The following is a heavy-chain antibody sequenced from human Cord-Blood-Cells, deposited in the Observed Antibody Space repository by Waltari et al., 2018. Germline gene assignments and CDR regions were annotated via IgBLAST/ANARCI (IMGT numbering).Heavy chain of an antibody. CDR1: GFTFSSSD. V-gene: IGHV3-13*01. J-gene: IGHJ3*02. CDR2: IGTAGDT. Sequence: EVQLVESGGGLVQPGGSLRLSCAASGFTFSSSDMPWVRQATGKGLEWVSAIGTAGDTYYPGSVKGRFTISRENAKNSLYLQMNSLRAGDTAVYYCASSSGSYGGVAFDIWGQGTMVTVSS. CDR3: ASSSGSYGGVAFDI. D-gene: IGHD1-26*01.